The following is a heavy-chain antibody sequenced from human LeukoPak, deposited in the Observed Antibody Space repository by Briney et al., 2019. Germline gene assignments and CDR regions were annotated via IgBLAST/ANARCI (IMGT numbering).Heavy chain of an antibody. Sequence: GGSLRLSCAASGFTFSNHWMHWVRQAPGEGLVWVSRVNKDGSNTVYADSVKGRFSSSRDNAKNILYLQMNSLRAEDTAVYYCTRGLSPSEALDIWGQGTMVTVSS. CDR1: GFTFSNHW. D-gene: IGHD5/OR15-5a*01. CDR2: VNKDGSNT. CDR3: TRGLSPSEALDI. V-gene: IGHV3-74*01. J-gene: IGHJ3*02.